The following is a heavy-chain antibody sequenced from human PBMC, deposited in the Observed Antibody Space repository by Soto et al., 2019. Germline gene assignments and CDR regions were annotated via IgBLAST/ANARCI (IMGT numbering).Heavy chain of an antibody. CDR2: IYSDGSST. CDR1: GFTFSSYW. Sequence: GGSLRLSCAASGFTFSSYWMHWVRQAPGKGLVWVSRIYSDGSSTNYADSVKGRFTISRDNAKNTLYLQMSSLRAEDTAVYYCARGLPVAPIDYWGQGTLVTVSS. V-gene: IGHV3-74*01. D-gene: IGHD6-19*01. CDR3: ARGLPVAPIDY. J-gene: IGHJ4*02.